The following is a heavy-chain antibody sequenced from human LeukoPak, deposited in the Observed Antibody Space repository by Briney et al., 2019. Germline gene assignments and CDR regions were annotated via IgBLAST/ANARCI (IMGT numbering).Heavy chain of an antibody. CDR1: GFTFSNAW. J-gene: IGHJ3*02. CDR2: ISGSGGST. Sequence: GGSLRLSCAASGFTFSNAWMSWVRQAPGKGLEWVSAISGSGGSTYYADSVKGRFTISRDNSKNTLYLQMNSLRAEDTAVYYCAKDRASVPGKTYCGGDCYSGDAFDIWGQGTMVTVSS. D-gene: IGHD2-21*01. V-gene: IGHV3-23*01. CDR3: AKDRASVPGKTYCGGDCYSGDAFDI.